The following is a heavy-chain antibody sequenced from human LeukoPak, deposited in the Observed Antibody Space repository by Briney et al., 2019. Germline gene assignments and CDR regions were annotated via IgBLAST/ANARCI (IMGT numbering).Heavy chain of an antibody. Sequence: ASVKVCCKASGYTFTDYYMHWARQAPGQGLEWMGWINPNSGGTNYAQMFQGRVTMTRDTSISTAYMELSRLRSDDTAVYYCARDELRYGYDYWGQGTLVTVSS. CDR1: GYTFTDYY. D-gene: IGHD5-18*01. CDR2: INPNSGGT. J-gene: IGHJ4*02. CDR3: ARDELRYGYDY. V-gene: IGHV1-2*02.